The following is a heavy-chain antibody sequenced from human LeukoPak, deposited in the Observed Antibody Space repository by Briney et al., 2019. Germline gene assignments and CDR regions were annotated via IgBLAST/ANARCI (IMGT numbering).Heavy chain of an antibody. CDR1: GYTFTSHG. J-gene: IGHJ4*02. CDR3: ARDYSSGWYSVDY. Sequence: GASVKVSCKASGYTFTSHGISWVRQAPGQGLEWMGWSRSDNGKTNYAQKLHGRVTLTTDTTTSTAYMELRSLRSDDTAIYYCARDYSSGWYSVDYWGQGTLITVSS. D-gene: IGHD6-19*01. CDR2: SRSDNGKT. V-gene: IGHV1-18*01.